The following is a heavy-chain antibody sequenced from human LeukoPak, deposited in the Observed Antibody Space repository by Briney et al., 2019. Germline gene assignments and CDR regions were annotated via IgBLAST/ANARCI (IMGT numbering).Heavy chain of an antibody. CDR2: ISSSGSTI. CDR1: GFTFSNYE. D-gene: IGHD6-6*01. CDR3: ARDSSSYYFDY. J-gene: IGHJ4*02. V-gene: IGHV3-48*03. Sequence: GGSLRLSCAGSGFTFSNYEMVWLRQAPGKGLEWISYISSSGSTIYYADSLKDRFTISRDDSINTLYLQMNSLRAEDTAVYYCARDSSSYYFDYWGQGTLVTVSS.